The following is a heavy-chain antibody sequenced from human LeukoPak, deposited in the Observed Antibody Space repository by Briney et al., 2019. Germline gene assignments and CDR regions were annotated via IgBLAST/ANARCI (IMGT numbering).Heavy chain of an antibody. CDR3: TRSYYYDSSGYDY. CDR1: GGSISSYY. D-gene: IGHD3-22*01. V-gene: IGHV4-59*08. Sequence: SETLSLTCTVSGGSISSYYWSWIRQPPGKGLEWIGYIYNGGSTTYSPSLKSRVTISVDTSKNQLSLKLSSVTAADTAVYYCTRSYYYDSSGYDYWGQGTLVTVSS. J-gene: IGHJ4*02. CDR2: IYNGGST.